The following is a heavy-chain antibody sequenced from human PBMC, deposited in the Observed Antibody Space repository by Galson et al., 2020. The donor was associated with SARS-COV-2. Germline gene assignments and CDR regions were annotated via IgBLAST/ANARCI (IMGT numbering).Heavy chain of an antibody. J-gene: IGHJ6*02. Sequence: ASVKVSCKASNYTFTKFGISWVRQAPGQGLEWLGWISAYKGNTNFAQPFQGRVTMTTDTSSSTIYMQLRSLTSDDTAGYYCARDGEGVQGVNPWWPLGYAMDVWGQGTMVTV. CDR3: ARDGEGVQGVNPWWPLGYAMDV. V-gene: IGHV1-18*01. CDR1: NYTFTKFG. CDR2: ISAYKGNT. D-gene: IGHD3-10*02.